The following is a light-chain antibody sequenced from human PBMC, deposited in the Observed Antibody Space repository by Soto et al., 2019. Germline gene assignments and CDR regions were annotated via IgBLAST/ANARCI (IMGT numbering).Light chain of an antibody. V-gene: IGLV2-14*01. CDR3: SSHTASTTRI. CDR1: SSDVGGYNH. J-gene: IGLJ1*01. Sequence: QSALTQPASVSGSPGQSITISCTGTSSDVGGYNHGSWYQHHPGKAPKRIIYEVTKRPSGVSNRFSGSKSGDTASLTISGLQAEDEADYYCSSHTASTTRIFGTGTKLTVL. CDR2: EVT.